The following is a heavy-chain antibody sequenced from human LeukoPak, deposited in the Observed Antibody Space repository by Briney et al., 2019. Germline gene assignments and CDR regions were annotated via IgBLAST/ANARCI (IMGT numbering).Heavy chain of an antibody. J-gene: IGHJ4*02. D-gene: IGHD3-10*01. CDR2: IYYRGST. Sequence: SETLSLTCTVSGGSIRSYYWSRIRQPPGKGLEWIGYIYYRGSTNYNPSLKSRVTISVDTSKNQFSLKLSSVTAADTAVYYCARQGAGVPFDYWGRGTLVTVSS. V-gene: IGHV4-59*08. CDR3: ARQGAGVPFDY. CDR1: GGSIRSYY.